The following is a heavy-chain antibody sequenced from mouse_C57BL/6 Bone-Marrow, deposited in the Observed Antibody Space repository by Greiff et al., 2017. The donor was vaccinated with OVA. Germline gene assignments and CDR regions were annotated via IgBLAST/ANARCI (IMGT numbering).Heavy chain of an antibody. J-gene: IGHJ3*01. Sequence: VQRVESGPGLVQPSQSLSITCTVSGFSFTSYGVHWVRQSPGKGLEWLGVIWSGGSTDYNAAFISRLSISKDNSKSQVFFKMNSLQADDTAIYYWARNLNWAFAYWGQVTLVTVSA. CDR3: ARNLNWAFAY. D-gene: IGHD4-1*02. CDR2: IWSGGST. CDR1: GFSFTSYG. V-gene: IGHV2-2*01.